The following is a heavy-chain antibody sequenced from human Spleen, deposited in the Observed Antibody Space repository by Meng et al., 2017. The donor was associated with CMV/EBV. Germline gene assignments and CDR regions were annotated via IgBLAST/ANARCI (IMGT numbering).Heavy chain of an antibody. Sequence: ASVKVSCKASGYTFTGYYLHWVRQAPGQGLEWMGWINPNSGGTNYAQRFQGRVTMTRDTSISTAYMELSSLRSEDTAVYYCARGRGYDFVWGSFRSMPDYWGQGTLVTVSS. CDR1: GYTFTGYY. V-gene: IGHV1-2*02. D-gene: IGHD3-16*02. CDR3: ARGRGYDFVWGSFRSMPDY. CDR2: INPNSGGT. J-gene: IGHJ4*02.